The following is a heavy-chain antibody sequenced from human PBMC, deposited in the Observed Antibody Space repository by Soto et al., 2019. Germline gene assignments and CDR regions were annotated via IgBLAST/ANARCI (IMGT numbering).Heavy chain of an antibody. V-gene: IGHV3-66*01. Sequence: EVQLVESGGGLVQPGGSLRLSCAASGFTVSTKYMSWVRQAPGKGLEWVSVIYSGGSTFYADSVRGRFTISRDNSKNTVNLQRTSLRADDTAVYYCARDPWAADYWGQGTLVTVSS. J-gene: IGHJ4*02. CDR2: IYSGGST. D-gene: IGHD3-16*01. CDR3: ARDPWAADY. CDR1: GFTVSTKY.